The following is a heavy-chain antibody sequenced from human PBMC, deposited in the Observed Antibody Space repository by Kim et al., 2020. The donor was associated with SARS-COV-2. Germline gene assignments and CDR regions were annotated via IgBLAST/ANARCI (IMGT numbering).Heavy chain of an antibody. CDR3: ARDYSSSLYYYYGMDV. V-gene: IGHV3-30*07. Sequence: VKGRFTISRDNSKNTLYLQMNSLRAEDTAVYYCARDYSSSLYYYYGMDVWGQGTTVTVSS. J-gene: IGHJ6*02. D-gene: IGHD6-13*01.